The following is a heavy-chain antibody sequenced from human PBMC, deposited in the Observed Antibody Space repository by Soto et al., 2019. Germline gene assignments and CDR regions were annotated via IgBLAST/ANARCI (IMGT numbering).Heavy chain of an antibody. J-gene: IGHJ4*02. CDR3: ARAPSGGYVGPFDY. V-gene: IGHV3-48*02. CDR1: GFTFSSYS. Sequence: PGGSLRLSCAASGFTFSSYSMNWVRQAPGKGLEWVSYISSSSSTIYYADSVKGRFTISRDNAKNSLYLQMNSLRDEDTAVYYCARAPSGGYVGPFDYWGQGTLVTVPQ. CDR2: ISSSSSTI. D-gene: IGHD5-12*01.